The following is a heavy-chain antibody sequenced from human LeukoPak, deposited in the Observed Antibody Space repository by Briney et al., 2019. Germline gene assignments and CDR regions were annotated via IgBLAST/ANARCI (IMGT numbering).Heavy chain of an antibody. CDR2: IIPIFGTA. V-gene: IGHV1-69*13. J-gene: IGHJ4*02. CDR1: GGTFSSYA. Sequence: SVKVSCKASGGTFSSYAISWVRQAPGQGLEWMGGIIPIFGTANYAQKFQGRVTITADESTSTAYMELSSLRSEDTAVYYCARGGTYCDILTGYYFSDYWGQGTLVTVSS. CDR3: ARGGTYCDILTGYYFSDY. D-gene: IGHD3-9*01.